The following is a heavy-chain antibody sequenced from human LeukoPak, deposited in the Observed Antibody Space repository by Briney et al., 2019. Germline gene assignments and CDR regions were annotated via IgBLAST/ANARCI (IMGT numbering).Heavy chain of an antibody. D-gene: IGHD3-10*01. Sequence: SQTLSLTCDISGDSVSSNSAAWNWIRQSPSRGLEWLGRTYYRSKWYNDYAISVKSRMPINADTSKNQFSLQLNSVTPEDTAVYYCAKGRWALFDCWGQGTLVIVSS. CDR3: AKGRWALFDC. V-gene: IGHV6-1*01. CDR1: GDSVSSNSAA. CDR2: TYYRSKWYN. J-gene: IGHJ4*02.